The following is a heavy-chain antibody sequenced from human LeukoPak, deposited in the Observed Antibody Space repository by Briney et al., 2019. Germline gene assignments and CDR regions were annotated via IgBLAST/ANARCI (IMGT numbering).Heavy chain of an antibody. CDR2: IYYSGST. CDR3: ARRITMVRGVPFDY. Sequence: SETLSLTCAVSGYSISSSNWWGWIRPPPGKGLEWIGYIYYSGSTYYNPSLKSRVTISVDTSKDQFSLKLSSVTAADTAVYYCARRITMVRGVPFDYWGQGTLVTVSS. V-gene: IGHV4-28*01. D-gene: IGHD3-10*01. CDR1: GYSISSSNW. J-gene: IGHJ4*02.